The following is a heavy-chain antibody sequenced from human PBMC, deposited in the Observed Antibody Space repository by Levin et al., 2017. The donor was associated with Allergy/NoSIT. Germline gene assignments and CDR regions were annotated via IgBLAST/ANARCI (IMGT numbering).Heavy chain of an antibody. CDR1: GGSISSSSYY. CDR2: IYYSGST. CDR3: ARGDPYYYDSSASPSEVPSFDP. V-gene: IGHV4-39*01. Sequence: SETLSLTCTVSGGSISSSSYYWGWIRQPPGKGLEWIGSIYYSGSTYYNPSLKSRVTISVDTSKNQFSLKLSSVTAADTAVYYCARGDPYYYDSSASPSEVPSFDPWGQGTLVTVSS. J-gene: IGHJ5*02. D-gene: IGHD3-22*01.